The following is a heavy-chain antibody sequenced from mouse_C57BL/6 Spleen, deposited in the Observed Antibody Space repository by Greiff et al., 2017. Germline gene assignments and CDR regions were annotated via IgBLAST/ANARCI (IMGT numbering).Heavy chain of an antibody. J-gene: IGHJ4*01. CDR1: GYAFSSSW. Sequence: QVQLKQSGPELVKPGASVKISCKASGYAFSSSWMNGVKQRPGKGLEWIGRIYPGDGDTNYNGKFKGKATLTADKSSSTAYMQLSSLTSEDSAVYVCAREAYSNYVGYYAMDYWGQGTSGTVSS. CDR3: AREAYSNYVGYYAMDY. V-gene: IGHV1-82*01. D-gene: IGHD2-5*01. CDR2: IYPGDGDT.